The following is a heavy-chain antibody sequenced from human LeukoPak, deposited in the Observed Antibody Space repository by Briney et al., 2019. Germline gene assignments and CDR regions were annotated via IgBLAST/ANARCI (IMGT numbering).Heavy chain of an antibody. CDR3: ARGYYGSGSYNWFDP. D-gene: IGHD3-10*01. CDR2: INPNSGGT. Sequence: ASVKVSCKASGYTFTGYYMHWVRQAPGQGLEWMGWINPNSGGTNYAKKFQGRVTMTRDTSISTAYMELSRLRSDDTAVYYCARGYYGSGSYNWFDPWGQGTLVTVSS. V-gene: IGHV1-2*02. J-gene: IGHJ5*02. CDR1: GYTFTGYY.